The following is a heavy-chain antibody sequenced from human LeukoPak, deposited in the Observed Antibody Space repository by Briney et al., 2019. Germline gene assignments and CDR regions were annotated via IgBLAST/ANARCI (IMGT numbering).Heavy chain of an antibody. Sequence: PGGSLRLSCAASGFTVSSNYMSWVRQAPGKGLEWVSAISGSGGSTYYADSVKGRFTISRDNSKNTLYLQMNSLRAEDTAVYYCAKDRSSIHRARFDYWGQGTLVTVSS. CDR2: ISGSGGST. D-gene: IGHD3-10*01. CDR1: GFTVSSNY. V-gene: IGHV3-23*01. CDR3: AKDRSSIHRARFDY. J-gene: IGHJ4*02.